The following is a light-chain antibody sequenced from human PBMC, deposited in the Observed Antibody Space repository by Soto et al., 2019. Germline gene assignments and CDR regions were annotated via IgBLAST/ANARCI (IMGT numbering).Light chain of an antibody. CDR1: SNDVGSYDL. CDR2: EVF. J-gene: IGLJ1*01. Sequence: SVLTQPASVSGSPGQSITISCTGTSNDVGSYDLVSWYQQLPGKAPKLVIYEVFRRPSGISDRFSGSKSGNAASLTISGLQAEDEADYYCCSYAGTNTHVFGTGTKVTVL. CDR3: CSYAGTNTHV. V-gene: IGLV2-23*02.